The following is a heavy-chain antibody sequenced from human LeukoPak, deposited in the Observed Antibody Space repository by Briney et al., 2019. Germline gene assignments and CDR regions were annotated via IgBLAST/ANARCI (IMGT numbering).Heavy chain of an antibody. D-gene: IGHD5-12*01. Sequence: SVEVSCKASGGTFSSYAISWVRQAPGQGLEWMGRIIPILGIANYAQKFQGRVTITADKSTSTAYMELSSLRSEDTAVYYCARGQKEATPGDYYYGMDVWGQGTTVTVSS. V-gene: IGHV1-69*04. CDR3: ARGQKEATPGDYYYGMDV. CDR1: GGTFSSYA. J-gene: IGHJ6*02. CDR2: IIPILGIA.